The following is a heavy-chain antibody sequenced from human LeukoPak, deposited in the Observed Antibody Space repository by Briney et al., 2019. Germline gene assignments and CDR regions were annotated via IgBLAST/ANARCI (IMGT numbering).Heavy chain of an antibody. V-gene: IGHV3-23*01. Sequence: GESLRLSCAASGFTFSSYAMSWVRQAPGKGLEWVSAISGSGGSTYYADSVKGRFTISRDNSKNTLYLQMNSLRAEDTAVYYCAKGRYRCSSTSCYNEPFDHWGQGTLVTVSS. CDR2: ISGSGGST. CDR1: GFTFSSYA. CDR3: AKGRYRCSSTSCYNEPFDH. D-gene: IGHD2-2*02. J-gene: IGHJ4*02.